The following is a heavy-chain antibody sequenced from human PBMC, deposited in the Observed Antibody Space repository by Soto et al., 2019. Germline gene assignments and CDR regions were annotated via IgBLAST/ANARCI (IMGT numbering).Heavy chain of an antibody. CDR1: GGTFSSYA. J-gene: IGHJ6*02. CDR3: AREDIAVAPAAIRDYYYYGMDV. V-gene: IGHV1-69*13. D-gene: IGHD2-2*01. CDR2: IIPIFGTA. Sequence: ASVKVSCKASGGTFSSYAISWVRQAPGQGLEWMGGIIPIFGTANYAQKFQGRVTITADESTSTAYMELSSLRSEDTAVYYGAREDIAVAPAAIRDYYYYGMDVCGQRTTVTVSS.